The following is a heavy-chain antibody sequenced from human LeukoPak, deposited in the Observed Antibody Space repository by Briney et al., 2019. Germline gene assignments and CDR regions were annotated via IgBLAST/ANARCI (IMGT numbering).Heavy chain of an antibody. Sequence: GGSLRLSCAASGFTFSSHWMHWVRQAPGKGLVWVSRINSDGSTTSYADSVKGRFTISRDNAKNTLYLQMNSLRAEDTAVYYCVASTDYWGQGALVTVSS. CDR1: GFTFSSHW. V-gene: IGHV3-74*01. D-gene: IGHD5-12*01. CDR3: VASTDY. J-gene: IGHJ4*02. CDR2: INSDGSTT.